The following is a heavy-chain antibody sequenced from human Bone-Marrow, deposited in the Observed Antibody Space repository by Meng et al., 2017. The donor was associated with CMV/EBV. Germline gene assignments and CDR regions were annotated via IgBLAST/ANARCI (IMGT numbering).Heavy chain of an antibody. J-gene: IGHJ5*02. D-gene: IGHD2-15*01. V-gene: IGHV1-69*04. CDR1: GGTFSSYA. CDR3: ARDRGVAAGSGPKFDL. CDR2: IIPILGIA. Sequence: SVKVSCKASGGTFSSYAISWVRQAPGQGLEWMGRIIPILGIANYAQKFQGRVTITRNTSISTAYMELSSLRSEDTAVYYCARDRGVAAGSGPKFDLWGQGTLVTVSS.